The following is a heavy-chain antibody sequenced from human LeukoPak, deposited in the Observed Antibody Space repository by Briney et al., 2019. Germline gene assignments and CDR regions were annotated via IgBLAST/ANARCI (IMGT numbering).Heavy chain of an antibody. CDR2: IIPIFGTA. CDR1: GGTFSSYA. V-gene: IGHV1-69*05. Sequence: ASVTVSCKASGGTFSSYAISWVRQAPGQGLEWMGGIIPIFGTANYAQKFQGRVTVTTDTSTSTAYMEVRSLRSDDTAVYYCARDTYYDSWSGFYTSYYFDYWGQGTLVTVSS. J-gene: IGHJ4*02. CDR3: ARDTYYDSWSGFYTSYYFDY. D-gene: IGHD3-3*01.